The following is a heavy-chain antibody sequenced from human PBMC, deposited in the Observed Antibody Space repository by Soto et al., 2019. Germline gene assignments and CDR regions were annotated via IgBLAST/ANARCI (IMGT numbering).Heavy chain of an antibody. V-gene: IGHV4-31*03. CDR1: GGSITRGGYY. J-gene: IGHJ5*02. CDR3: ARDPAP. Sequence: QVQLQESGPGLVKPSETLSLTCTVSGGSITRGGYYWSWIRQHPGKGLEWIGYIYNSGTTYYNPSLKRRVTISVDTSKTQFSLKLTSVTAADPAVYYCARDPAPWGQGTLVTVSS. CDR2: IYNSGTT.